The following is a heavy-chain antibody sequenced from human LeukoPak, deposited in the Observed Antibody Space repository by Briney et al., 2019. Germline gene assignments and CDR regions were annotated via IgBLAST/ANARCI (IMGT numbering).Heavy chain of an antibody. CDR1: GGSFSGYY. CDR2: INHSGTT. D-gene: IGHD2-15*01. J-gene: IGHJ4*02. CDR3: TRGSRGSGGSCYRN. V-gene: IGHV4-34*01. Sequence: PSETLSLTCAVYGGSFSGYYWSWIRQPPGKGLEWIGEINHSGTTNYHPSLESRVTISVDTSKNQFSLTLSSVSAADTAVYYCTRGSRGSGGSCYRNWGQGTLVTVSS.